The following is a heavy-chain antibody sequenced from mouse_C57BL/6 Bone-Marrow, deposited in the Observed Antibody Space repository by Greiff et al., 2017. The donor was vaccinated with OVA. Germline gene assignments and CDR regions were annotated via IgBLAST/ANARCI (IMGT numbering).Heavy chain of an antibody. CDR3: ARSPHYYGSSYVFSY. CDR2: IYPRSGNT. Sequence: VQLQQSGAELARPGASVKLSCKASGYTFTSYGISWVKQRTGQGLEWIGEIYPRSGNTYYNEKFKGKATLTADKSSSTAYMELRSLTSEDSAVYFCARSPHYYGSSYVFSYWGQGTLVTVSA. J-gene: IGHJ3*01. D-gene: IGHD1-1*01. CDR1: GYTFTSYG. V-gene: IGHV1-81*01.